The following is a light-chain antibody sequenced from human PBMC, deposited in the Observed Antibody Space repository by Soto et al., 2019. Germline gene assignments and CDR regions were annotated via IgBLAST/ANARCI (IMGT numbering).Light chain of an antibody. V-gene: IGKV2-30*01. CDR3: XXXXXXXXLFX. CDR2: KVS. CDR1: QSLVYSDGNTY. Sequence: DVVMTQSPLSLPVTLGQPASISCRSSQSLVYSDGNTYLNWFQQRPGQSPRRLIYKVSNRDSGVPDRFXGSGSGTDFXLKISXXXXEXXGVXXXXXXXXXXXLFXFGPGTKVDIK. J-gene: IGKJ3*01.